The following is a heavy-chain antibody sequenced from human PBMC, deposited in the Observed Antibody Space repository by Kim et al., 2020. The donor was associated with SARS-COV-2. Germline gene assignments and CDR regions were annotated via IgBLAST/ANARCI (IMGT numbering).Heavy chain of an antibody. V-gene: IGHV1-2*02. Sequence: ASVKVSCKASGYTLTGYYMHWVRQAPGQGLEWMGWINPNSGGTKYAQKFQGRVTMTRDTSISTGYMELSSLRSDDTAVYYCARGGTSSSVVSLYYFDYWGQGTLVTVSS. J-gene: IGHJ4*02. CDR1: GYTLTGYY. CDR3: ARGGTSSSVVSLYYFDY. D-gene: IGHD6-6*01. CDR2: INPNSGGT.